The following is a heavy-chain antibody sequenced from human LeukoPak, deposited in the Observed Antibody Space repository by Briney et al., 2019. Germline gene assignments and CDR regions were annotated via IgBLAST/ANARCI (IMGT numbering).Heavy chain of an antibody. V-gene: IGHV3-23*01. CDR1: GFSFSDYY. D-gene: IGHD1-26*01. CDR2: ISGSGGST. Sequence: GGSLRLSCAASGFSFSDYYMSWVRLAPGKGLEWVSAISGSGGSTYYADSVKGRFTISRDNAKNTLYLQMNSLRAEDTAVYYCARAVHKEASLDYWGQGTLVTVSS. CDR3: ARAVHKEASLDY. J-gene: IGHJ4*02.